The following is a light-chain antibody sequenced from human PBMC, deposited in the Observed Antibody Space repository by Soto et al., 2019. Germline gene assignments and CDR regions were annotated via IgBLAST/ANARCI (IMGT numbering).Light chain of an antibody. CDR3: QQCYSTLFT. V-gene: IGKV1-39*01. J-gene: IGKJ3*01. Sequence: DIQMTQSPSSLSASVGDRVTITCRASQGISSWLAWYQQKPGKATKLLIYAASSLQIGVPSRFIGSGSRTDFTLTISSLQPEDFATYYCQQCYSTLFTFVPGTKVDIK. CDR2: AAS. CDR1: QGISSW.